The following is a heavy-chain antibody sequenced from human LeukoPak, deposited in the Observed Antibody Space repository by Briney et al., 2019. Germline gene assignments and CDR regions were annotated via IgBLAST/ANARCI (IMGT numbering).Heavy chain of an antibody. CDR3: ARDSSTVDPPY. J-gene: IGHJ4*02. V-gene: IGHV3-21*01. D-gene: IGHD2-2*01. Sequence: GGSLRLSCAASGFTFSSYSMNWVRQAPGKGLEWVSSISSSSSYIYYADSVKGRFTISRDNAKNSLYLQMNSLRAEDTAVYYCARDSSTVDPPYWGQGTLSPSPQ. CDR1: GFTFSSYS. CDR2: ISSSSSYI.